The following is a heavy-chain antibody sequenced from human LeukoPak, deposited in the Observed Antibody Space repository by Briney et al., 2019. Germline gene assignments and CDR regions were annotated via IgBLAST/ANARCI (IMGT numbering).Heavy chain of an antibody. J-gene: IGHJ4*02. CDR3: ARRVEMATIFLFDY. V-gene: IGHV5-51*01. Sequence: GESLKISCKGSGYSFTSYWIGWVRQMPGKGLEWMGIIHPGDSDTRYSPSFQGQVTISADKSISTAYLQWSGLKASDTAMYYCARRVEMATIFLFDYWGQGTLVTVSS. D-gene: IGHD5-24*01. CDR2: IHPGDSDT. CDR1: GYSFTSYW.